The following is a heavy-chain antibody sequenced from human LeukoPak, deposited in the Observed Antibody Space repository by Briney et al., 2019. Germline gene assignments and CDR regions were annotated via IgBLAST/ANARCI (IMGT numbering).Heavy chain of an antibody. CDR3: ASEHYSSSSYYFDY. J-gene: IGHJ4*02. D-gene: IGHD6-6*01. V-gene: IGHV4-59*08. CDR1: GGSISSYY. CDR2: IYYSGST. Sequence: SETLSLTCTVSGGSISSYYWSWIRQPPGKGLEWIGYIYYSGSTNYNPSLKSRVTISVDTSKNQFSLKLSSVTAADTAVYYCASEHYSSSSYYFDYWGQGTLVTVSS.